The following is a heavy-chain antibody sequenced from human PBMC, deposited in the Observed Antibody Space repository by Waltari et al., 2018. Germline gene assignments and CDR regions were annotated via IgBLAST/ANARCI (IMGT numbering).Heavy chain of an antibody. CDR2: INAGKGNT. V-gene: IGHV1-3*01. Sequence: QVQLVQSGAEVKKPGASVKVSCKASGYTFTSYAMHWVRQAPGQRLEWMGWINAGKGNTKYSQKFQGRVTITRDTSASTAYMELSSLRSEDTAVYYCASTDDYGDWGQGTLVTVSS. CDR3: ASTDDYGD. CDR1: GYTFTSYA. D-gene: IGHD4-17*01. J-gene: IGHJ4*02.